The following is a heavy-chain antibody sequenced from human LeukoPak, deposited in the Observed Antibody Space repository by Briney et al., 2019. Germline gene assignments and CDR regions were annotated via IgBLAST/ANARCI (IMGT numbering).Heavy chain of an antibody. V-gene: IGHV4-30-2*01. CDR1: GGSISSGGYS. CDR2: IYHSGIT. CDR3: ARGSDLRSPHCLDF. J-gene: IGHJ4*02. D-gene: IGHD4-17*01. Sequence: PSETLSLTCAVSGGSISSGGYSWSWIRQPPGKGLEWIGYIYHSGITYYTPSLKSRVTISLDKSKNQFSLKLSSVTAADTAVYYCARGSDLRSPHCLDFWGQGTVVTVSS.